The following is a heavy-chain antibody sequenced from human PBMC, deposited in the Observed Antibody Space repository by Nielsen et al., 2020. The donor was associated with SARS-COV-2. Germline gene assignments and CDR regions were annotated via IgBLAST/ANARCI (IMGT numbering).Heavy chain of an antibody. Sequence: SCAASGFTFDDYAMHWVRQAPGKGLEWVSGISWNSGSIGYADSVKGRFTISRDNAKNSLYLQMNSLRAEDTALYYCAKGPDGMDVWGQGTTVTVSS. CDR3: AKGPDGMDV. CDR1: GFTFDDYA. V-gene: IGHV3-9*01. CDR2: ISWNSGSI. J-gene: IGHJ6*02.